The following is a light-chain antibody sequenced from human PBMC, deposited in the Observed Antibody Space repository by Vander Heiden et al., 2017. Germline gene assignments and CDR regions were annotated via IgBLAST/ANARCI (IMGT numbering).Light chain of an antibody. CDR2: GAS. CDR3: LQDGSSLRT. CDR1: QSVSSSY. V-gene: IGKV3-20*01. J-gene: IGKJ1*01. Sequence: EIVLTQSPGTLSLSPGERATLSCRASQSVSSSYLAWYQQKPGQAPRLLIYGASSRATGIPDRFSGSGSGTDFTLTISRLEPEDFAVYYCLQDGSSLRTFGQGTKVEIK.